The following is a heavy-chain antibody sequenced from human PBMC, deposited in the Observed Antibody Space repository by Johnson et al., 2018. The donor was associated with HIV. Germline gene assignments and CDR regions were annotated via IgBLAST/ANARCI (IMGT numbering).Heavy chain of an antibody. CDR1: GFTFDDYD. J-gene: IGHJ3*02. D-gene: IGHD6-25*01. CDR3: AKIDFSGQTGAFDI. Sequence: VQLLESGGGVVRPGGSLRLSCAASGFTFDDYDMSWVRQAPGNGLEWVSGINWLGGSTGYADSVKGRFTISRDNVKNSLYLQMNSLRTDDTALYYCAKIDFSGQTGAFDIWGQGTMVTVSS. V-gene: IGHV3-20*04. CDR2: INWLGGST.